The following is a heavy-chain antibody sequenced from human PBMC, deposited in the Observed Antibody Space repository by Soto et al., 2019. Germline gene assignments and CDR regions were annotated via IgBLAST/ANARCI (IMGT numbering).Heavy chain of an antibody. CDR1: GFTFSSYD. Sequence: PGGSLILSCAASGFTFSSYDMHWVRQAPGKGLEWVAVIWYDGGNTYYADSVKGRFTISRDDSKNTLYLQMSSLRVEDTAVYYCAKDYNNYFDNWGQGTLVTVSS. D-gene: IGHD4-4*01. J-gene: IGHJ4*02. V-gene: IGHV3-33*03. CDR2: IWYDGGNT. CDR3: AKDYNNYFDN.